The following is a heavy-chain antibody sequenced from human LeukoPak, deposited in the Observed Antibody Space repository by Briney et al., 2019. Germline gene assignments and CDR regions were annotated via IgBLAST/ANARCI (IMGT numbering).Heavy chain of an antibody. D-gene: IGHD2-21*01. CDR2: ISGSGGTT. V-gene: IGHV3-23*01. J-gene: IGHJ4*02. CDR1: GFSFSSSA. CDR3: SKDRVVHEI. Sequence: GGSLRLSCVASGFSFSSSAMTWVRQIPGKGLEWVSVISGSGGTTYYADSVKGQFTISRDNSKNTLYLQINSLRAEDTAVYFCSKDRVVHEIWGQGTLVSVSS.